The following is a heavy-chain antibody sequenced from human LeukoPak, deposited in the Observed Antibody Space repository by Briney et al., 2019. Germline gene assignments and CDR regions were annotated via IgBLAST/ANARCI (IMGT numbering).Heavy chain of an antibody. V-gene: IGHV1-8*01. CDR3: ARGSSGWSHYYYYYMDV. Sequence: ASVKVSCMASGYTFTRYDINWVRQATGQGLEWMGWMNPNSGNTGYAQKFQGRVTMTRNTSISTAYMELSSLRSEDTAVYYCARGSSGWSHYYYYYMDVWGKGTTVTVSS. CDR1: GYTFTRYD. CDR2: MNPNSGNT. J-gene: IGHJ6*03. D-gene: IGHD6-19*01.